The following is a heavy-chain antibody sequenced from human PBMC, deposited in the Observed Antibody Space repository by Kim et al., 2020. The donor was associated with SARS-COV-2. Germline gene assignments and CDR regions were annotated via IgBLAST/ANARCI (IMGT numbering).Heavy chain of an antibody. CDR3: ARGLF. Sequence: GGSLRLSCAASGFTFSTYWMDWVRQAPGKGPVWVSRIDNDGSTTLYADSVKGRFTISRDNSKNTLFLQMTSLRADDTGVYYCARGLFWGPGTLVTVSS. J-gene: IGHJ4*02. V-gene: IGHV3-74*01. CDR2: IDNDGSTT. CDR1: GFTFSTYW.